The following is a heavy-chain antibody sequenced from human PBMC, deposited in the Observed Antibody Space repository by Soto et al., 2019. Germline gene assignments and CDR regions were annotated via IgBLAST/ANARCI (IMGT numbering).Heavy chain of an antibody. Sequence: GGSLRLSCAASGFTVSSNYMSWVRQAPGKGLEWVSVIYSGGSTYYADSVKGRFTISRDNAKNSLYLQMNSLRAEDTAVYYCARDLKYYYDSSGYYSPWAFDIWGQGTMVTVSS. D-gene: IGHD3-22*01. V-gene: IGHV3-53*01. J-gene: IGHJ3*02. CDR1: GFTVSSNY. CDR3: ARDLKYYYDSSGYYSPWAFDI. CDR2: IYSGGST.